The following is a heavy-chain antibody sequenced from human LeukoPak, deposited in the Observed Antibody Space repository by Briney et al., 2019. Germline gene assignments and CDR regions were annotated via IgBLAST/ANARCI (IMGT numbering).Heavy chain of an antibody. CDR1: GYTFTSYD. Sequence: ASVKVSCKASGYTFTSYDINWVRQATGQGLEWMGWMNPNSGNTGYAQKFQGRVTMTRNTSISTAYMELSSLRSEDTAAYYCARYYYYDSSGYYQSYTDYWGQGTLVTVSS. V-gene: IGHV1-8*01. CDR2: MNPNSGNT. CDR3: ARYYYYDSSGYYQSYTDY. J-gene: IGHJ4*02. D-gene: IGHD3-22*01.